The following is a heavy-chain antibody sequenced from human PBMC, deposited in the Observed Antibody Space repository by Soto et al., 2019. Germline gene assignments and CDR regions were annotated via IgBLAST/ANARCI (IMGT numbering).Heavy chain of an antibody. CDR3: ARGVDDYADYRFDY. D-gene: IGHD4-17*01. J-gene: IGHJ4*02. CDR2: IQQDGRDK. Sequence: DVELVESGGGLVQPGGSLRLSCAASGFTFRNYWMSWVRQAPGKGLEWVANIQQDGRDKYYVDSVRGRFTISRDNARNSLYLQMNSLRAEDTAVYYCARGVDDYADYRFDYWGQGTLVTVSS. V-gene: IGHV3-7*01. CDR1: GFTFRNYW.